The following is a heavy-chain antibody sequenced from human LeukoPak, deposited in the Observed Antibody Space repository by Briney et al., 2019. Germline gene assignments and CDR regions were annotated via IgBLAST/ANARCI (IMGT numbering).Heavy chain of an antibody. Sequence: SETLSLTCTVSGDSISSGDYFWSWIRQPPGKGLEWIGYISYSGTTYYNPSLSLKSRLTISVDTSKNQFSLKLSSVTAVDTAVYYCARDSDYWGREPWSPSPQ. CDR1: GDSISSGDYF. V-gene: IGHV4-30-4*01. CDR3: ARDSDY. J-gene: IGHJ4*02. CDR2: ISYSGTT.